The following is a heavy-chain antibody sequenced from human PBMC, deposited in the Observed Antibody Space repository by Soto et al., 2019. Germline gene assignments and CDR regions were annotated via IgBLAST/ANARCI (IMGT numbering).Heavy chain of an antibody. D-gene: IGHD3-10*01. CDR2: ISYDGSNK. J-gene: IGHJ4*02. CDR1: GFTFSSYG. V-gene: IGHV3-30*18. Sequence: QVQLVESGGGVVQPGRSLRLSCAASGFTFSSYGMHWVRQAPGKGLEWVAVISYDGSNKYYADSVKGRFTISRDNSKNTLYLQMNSLTAEDTAVYYCAKGYLWFGELLGQAFDYWGQGTLVTVSS. CDR3: AKGYLWFGELLGQAFDY.